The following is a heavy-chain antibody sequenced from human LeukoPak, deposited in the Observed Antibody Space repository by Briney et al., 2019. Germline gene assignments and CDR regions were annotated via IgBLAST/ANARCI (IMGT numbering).Heavy chain of an antibody. CDR1: GGSISSSYYY. CDR2: IYYSGST. CDR3: ARLCGYYDRSDY. D-gene: IGHD3-3*01. J-gene: IGHJ4*02. Sequence: PSETLSLTCTVSGGSISSSYYYWGWIRQPPGKGLEWIGSIYYSGSTYYNPSLKSRVTISVDTSKNQFSLKPRSVTAADTAVYYCARLCGYYDRSDYWGQGTLVTVSS. V-gene: IGHV4-39*01.